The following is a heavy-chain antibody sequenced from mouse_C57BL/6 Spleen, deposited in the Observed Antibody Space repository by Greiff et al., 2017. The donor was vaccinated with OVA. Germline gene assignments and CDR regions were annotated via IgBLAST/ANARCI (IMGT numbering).Heavy chain of an antibody. CDR1: GYTFTSYW. CDR3: ARAYSNLGDYFDY. CDR2: INPSSGYT. J-gene: IGHJ2*01. D-gene: IGHD2-5*01. V-gene: IGHV1-7*01. Sequence: QVQLQQSGAELAKPGASVKLSCKASGYTFTSYWMHWVKQRPGQGLEWIGYINPSSGYTKYNQKFKDKATLTADKSSSTAYMQLSSLKYEDSAVYYCARAYSNLGDYFDYWGQGTTLTVSS.